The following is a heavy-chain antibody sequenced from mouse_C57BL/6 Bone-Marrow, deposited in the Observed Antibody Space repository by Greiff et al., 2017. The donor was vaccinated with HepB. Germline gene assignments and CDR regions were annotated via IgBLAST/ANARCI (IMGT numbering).Heavy chain of an antibody. J-gene: IGHJ3*01. CDR3: ADYYGSRRFAY. V-gene: IGHV1-81*01. D-gene: IGHD1-1*01. CDR2: IYPRSGNT. Sequence: VQLVESGAELARPGASVKLSCKASGYTFTSYGISWVKQRTGQGLEWIGEIYPRSGNTYYNEKFKGKATLTADKSSSTAYMELRSLTSEDSAVYFCADYYGSRRFAYWGQGTLVTVSA. CDR1: GYTFTSYG.